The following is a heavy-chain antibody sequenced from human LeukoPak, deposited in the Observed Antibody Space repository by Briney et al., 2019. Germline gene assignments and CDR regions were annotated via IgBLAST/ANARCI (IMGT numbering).Heavy chain of an antibody. CDR2: ARNRGNGYTT. J-gene: IGHJ4*02. Sequence: GGSLRPSCAASGFTFSDHYIDWVRQAPGKGLEWVGRARNRGNGYTTQYAASVKGRFTFSRDDSENTVYLQMNSLKTGDTAVYFCARIMRVDYGTYYFDYWGQGTLVTVSS. CDR1: GFTFSDHY. V-gene: IGHV3-72*01. D-gene: IGHD4/OR15-4a*01. CDR3: ARIMRVDYGTYYFDY.